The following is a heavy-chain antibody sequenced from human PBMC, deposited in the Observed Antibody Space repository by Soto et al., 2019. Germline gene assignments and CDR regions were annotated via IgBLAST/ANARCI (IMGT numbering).Heavy chain of an antibody. CDR1: GGSISSGGYS. CDR2: IYHSVST. J-gene: IGHJ4*02. V-gene: IGHV4-30-2*01. Sequence: QLQLLESGSGLVKPSQTLSLTCAVSGGSISSGGYSWSWIRQPPGKGLEYIGYIYHSVSTYYNPSLKSRVTISVDRSKNQFSLRLSSVTAADTAVYYCARGPYYWGQGTLVTVSS. CDR3: ARGPYY.